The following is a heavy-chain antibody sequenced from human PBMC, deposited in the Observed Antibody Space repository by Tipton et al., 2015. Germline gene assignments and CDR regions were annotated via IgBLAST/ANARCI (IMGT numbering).Heavy chain of an antibody. D-gene: IGHD6-13*01. Sequence: PGLVKPSQTLSLTCAISGDSVSSSSGTWNWIRQSPSRGLEWLGRTFYRSRWYNDYAASVQSRITINPDTSKNQFTLHLNSVTPDDTAMYYCARGAQHSTWSWGQGTLVTVSS. CDR2: TFYRSRWYN. CDR1: GDSVSSSSGT. V-gene: IGHV6-1*01. CDR3: ARGAQHSTWS. J-gene: IGHJ5*02.